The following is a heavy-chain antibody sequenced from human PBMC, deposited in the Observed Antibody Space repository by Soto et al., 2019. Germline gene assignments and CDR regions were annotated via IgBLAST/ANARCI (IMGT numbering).Heavy chain of an antibody. CDR3: ARLFTYSSSWYLSHYYYGMDV. D-gene: IGHD6-13*01. CDR1: GGSISSSSYY. CDR2: IYYSGST. V-gene: IGHV4-39*01. Sequence: SETLSLTCTVSGGSISSSSYYWGWIRQPPGKGLEWIGSIYYSGSTYYKPSLKSRVTISVVTSKNHFSLKLSSVTAADTAVYYCARLFTYSSSWYLSHYYYGMDVWGQGTTVTV. J-gene: IGHJ6*02.